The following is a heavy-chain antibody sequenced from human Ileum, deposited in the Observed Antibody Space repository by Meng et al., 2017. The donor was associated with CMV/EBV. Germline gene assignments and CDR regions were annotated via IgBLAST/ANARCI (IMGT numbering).Heavy chain of an antibody. J-gene: IGHJ6*02. CDR1: GGSLSGYY. V-gene: IGHV4-34*01. CDR3: ARARSSDYYYGMDV. Sequence: SETLSLTRAVYGGSLSGYYWSWIRQPPGKGLECIGEINHSGSTNYNPSLKSRVTMPVDTSNNQFSPRLSSVTAADTAVYYCARARSSDYYYGMDVWGQGTTVTVSS. D-gene: IGHD6-13*01. CDR2: INHSGST.